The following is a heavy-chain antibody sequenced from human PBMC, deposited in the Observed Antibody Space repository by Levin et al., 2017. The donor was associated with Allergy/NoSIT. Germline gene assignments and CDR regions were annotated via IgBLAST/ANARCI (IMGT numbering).Heavy chain of an antibody. J-gene: IGHJ4*02. CDR1: GYSFTSYW. D-gene: IGHD6-13*01. CDR2: IYPGDSDT. CDR3: ARQSTSYSSSRQFDY. Sequence: GGSLRLSCKGSGYSFTSYWIAWVRQMPGKGLEWMGIIYPGDSDTRYSPSFRGQVTISADKSISTAYLQWSSLKASDTAIYYCARQSTSYSSSRQFDYWGQGTLVTVSS. V-gene: IGHV5-51*01.